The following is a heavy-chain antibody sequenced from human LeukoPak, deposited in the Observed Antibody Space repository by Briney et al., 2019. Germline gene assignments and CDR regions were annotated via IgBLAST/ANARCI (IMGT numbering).Heavy chain of an antibody. V-gene: IGHV1-46*01. Sequence: ASVKVSCKASEYTFTSYYMHWVRQAPGQGLEWMGIINPSGGSTSYAQKFQGRVTMTRDTSTSTVYMELSSLRSEDTAVYYCAREEGWYYDSSGDRTYYYYGMVVWAKGPRSPSP. D-gene: IGHD3-22*01. CDR3: AREEGWYYDSSGDRTYYYYGMVV. CDR1: EYTFTSYY. CDR2: INPSGGST. J-gene: IGHJ6*02.